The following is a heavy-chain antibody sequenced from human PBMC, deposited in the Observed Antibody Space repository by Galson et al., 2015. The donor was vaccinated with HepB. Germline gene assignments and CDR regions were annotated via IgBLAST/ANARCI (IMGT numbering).Heavy chain of an antibody. D-gene: IGHD3-9*01. CDR1: GFNFSNYE. CDR3: VREVYDILTGYSFHY. J-gene: IGHJ4*02. CDR2: IRSSGSTM. Sequence: SLRLSCAASGFNFSNYEMNWVRQAPGKGLEWVSYIRSSGSTMYYADSVKGRFTISRDNARNSLFLQMNSLRAEDTAVYYRVREVYDILTGYSFHYWGQGTLVTVSS. V-gene: IGHV3-48*03.